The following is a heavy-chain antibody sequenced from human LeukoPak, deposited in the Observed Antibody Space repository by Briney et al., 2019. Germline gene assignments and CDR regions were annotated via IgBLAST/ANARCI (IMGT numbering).Heavy chain of an antibody. CDR2: ISYDGSNK. CDR3: AKVVGATKDPHFGY. J-gene: IGHJ4*02. V-gene: IGHV3-30*18. D-gene: IGHD1-26*01. Sequence: PGGSLRLSCAASGFTFSSYGMHWVRQAPGKGLEWVAVISYDGSNKYYADSVKGRFTISRDNSKNTLYLQMNSLRAEDTAVYYCAKVVGATKDPHFGYWGQGTLVTVSS. CDR1: GFTFSSYG.